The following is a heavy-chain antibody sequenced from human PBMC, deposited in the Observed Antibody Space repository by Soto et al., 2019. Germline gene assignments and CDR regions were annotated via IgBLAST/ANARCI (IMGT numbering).Heavy chain of an antibody. V-gene: IGHV1-2*02. Sequence: ASVKVSCKVSGYPFTTYYIHWVRQAPGQGLEWMGWVDPRSGGTVYEQKFQGRVTMTRDTSISTVYMDLSGLTSDDTALYYCATDEYGIFHYWGQGSLVTVAS. CDR3: ATDEYGIFHY. CDR1: GYPFTTYY. D-gene: IGHD1-26*01. CDR2: VDPRSGGT. J-gene: IGHJ4*02.